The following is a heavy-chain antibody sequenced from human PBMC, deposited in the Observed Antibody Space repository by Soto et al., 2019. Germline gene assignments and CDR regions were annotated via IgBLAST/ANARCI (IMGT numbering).Heavy chain of an antibody. CDR3: ARGGKYYDDSSGYFDY. V-gene: IGHV4-59*01. J-gene: IGHJ4*02. Sequence: SETLSLTCTVSGGSISSYYWSWIRQPPGKGLEWIGYIYYSGSTNYNPSLKSRVTISVDTSKNQFSLKLSSVTAADMAVYYCARGGKYYDDSSGYFDYWGQGTLVTVSS. CDR1: GGSISSYY. D-gene: IGHD3-22*01. CDR2: IYYSGST.